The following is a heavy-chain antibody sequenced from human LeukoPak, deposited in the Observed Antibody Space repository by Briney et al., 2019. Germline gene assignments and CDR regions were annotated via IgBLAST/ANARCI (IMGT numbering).Heavy chain of an antibody. CDR2: INPNSGGT. J-gene: IGHJ6*03. D-gene: IGHD3-10*01. CDR3: ARDYYGSGSPDYYYYYYYMDV. CDR1: GYSFNDKY. V-gene: IGHV1-2*02. Sequence: ASVKVSCKASGYSFNDKYLHWVRQAPGQGLEWMGWINPNSGGTNYAQKFQGRVTMTRDTSISTAYMELSRLRSDDTAVYYCARDYYGSGSPDYYYYYYYMDVWGKGTTVTISS.